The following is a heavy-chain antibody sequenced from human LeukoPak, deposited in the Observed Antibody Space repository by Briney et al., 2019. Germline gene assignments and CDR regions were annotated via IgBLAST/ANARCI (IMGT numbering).Heavy chain of an antibody. D-gene: IGHD5-18*01. V-gene: IGHV3-30*03. CDR3: ARATPPWGDTAMVGNFDY. CDR2: ISYDGSNK. Sequence: GGSLRLSCAASGFTFSSYGMHWVRQAPGKGLEWVAVISYDGSNKYYADSVKGRFTISRDNSKNTLYLQMNSLRAEDTAVYYCARATPPWGDTAMVGNFDYWGQGTLVTVSS. CDR1: GFTFSSYG. J-gene: IGHJ4*02.